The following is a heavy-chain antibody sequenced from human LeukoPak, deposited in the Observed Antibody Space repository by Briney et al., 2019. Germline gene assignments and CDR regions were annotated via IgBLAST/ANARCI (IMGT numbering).Heavy chain of an antibody. J-gene: IGHJ6*03. CDR3: AGGLITMLRGATSDDYYMDV. Sequence: SVKVSCKASGYTFTGYYMHWVRQAPGQGLEWMGGIIPIFGTANYAQKFQGRVTITADESTTTAYMELSSLRSEDTAVYYCAGGLITMLRGATSDDYYMDVWGKGTTVTISS. V-gene: IGHV1-69*13. CDR1: GYTFTGYY. D-gene: IGHD3-10*01. CDR2: IIPIFGTA.